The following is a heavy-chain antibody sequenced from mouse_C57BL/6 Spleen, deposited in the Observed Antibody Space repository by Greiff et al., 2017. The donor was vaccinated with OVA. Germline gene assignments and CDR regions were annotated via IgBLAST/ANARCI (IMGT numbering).Heavy chain of an antibody. D-gene: IGHD2-1*01. CDR2: IDPSDSYT. CDR1: GYTFTSYW. V-gene: IGHV1-69*01. Sequence: VQLQQPGAELVMPGASVKLSCKASGYTFTSYWMHWVKQRPGQGLGWIGEIDPSDSYTNYNQKFKGKSTLTVDKSSSTAYMQLSSLTSEDSAVYYCARSIYYDYYAMDYWGQGTSVTVSS. CDR3: ARSIYYDYYAMDY. J-gene: IGHJ4*01.